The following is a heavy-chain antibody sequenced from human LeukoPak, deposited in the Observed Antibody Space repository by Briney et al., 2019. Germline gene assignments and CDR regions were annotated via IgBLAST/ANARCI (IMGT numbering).Heavy chain of an antibody. Sequence: ASVKVSCKASGYTFTSYGISWVRQAPGRGLEWMGWISAYNGNTNYAQKLQGRVTMTTDTSTSTAYMELRSLRSDDTAVYYCARYCSSTSCYGDYYYYGMDVWGQGTTVTVSS. CDR3: ARYCSSTSCYGDYYYYGMDV. J-gene: IGHJ6*02. CDR2: ISAYNGNT. V-gene: IGHV1-18*01. CDR1: GYTFTSYG. D-gene: IGHD2-2*01.